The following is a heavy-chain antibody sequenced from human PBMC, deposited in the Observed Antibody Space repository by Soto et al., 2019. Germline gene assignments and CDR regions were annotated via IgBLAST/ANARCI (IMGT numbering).Heavy chain of an antibody. CDR3: AKGWRQNWFDP. CDR2: ISGSGGST. V-gene: IGHV3-23*01. CDR1: GFTFSSYA. Sequence: GGSLRLSCASSGFTFSSYAMSWVRQAPGKGLEWVSAISGSGGSTYYADSVKGRFTISRDNSKNTLHLQMNSLRAEDTAVYYCAKGWRQNWFDPWGQGTLVTVSS. J-gene: IGHJ5*02.